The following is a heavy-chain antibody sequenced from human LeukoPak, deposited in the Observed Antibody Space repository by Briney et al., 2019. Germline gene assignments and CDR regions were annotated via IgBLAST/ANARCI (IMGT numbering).Heavy chain of an antibody. D-gene: IGHD1-1*01. CDR2: IWYDGSQK. J-gene: IGHJ3*02. CDR1: GFTFTGYG. Sequence: GGSLRLSCAVSGFTFTGYGMHWVRQGPGKGLEWVAGIWYDGSQKYYADSVKGRFTISRDNSKNTLYLQMNSLRAEDTAVYYCARDRQGTPGTFDIWGQGTMVTVSP. CDR3: ARDRQGTPGTFDI. V-gene: IGHV3-33*01.